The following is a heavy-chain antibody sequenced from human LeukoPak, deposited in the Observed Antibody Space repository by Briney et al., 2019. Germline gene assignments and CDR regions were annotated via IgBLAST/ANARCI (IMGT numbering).Heavy chain of an antibody. Sequence: SETLSLTCTVSGGSISSYYWSWIRQPPGKGLEWIGYIYYSGSTNYNPSLKSRVTISVDTSKNQFSLKLSSVTAADTDVYYCASHHCSGGSCYPDYWGQGTLVTVSS. J-gene: IGHJ4*02. V-gene: IGHV4-59*01. CDR3: ASHHCSGGSCYPDY. CDR2: IYYSGST. CDR1: GGSISSYY. D-gene: IGHD2-15*01.